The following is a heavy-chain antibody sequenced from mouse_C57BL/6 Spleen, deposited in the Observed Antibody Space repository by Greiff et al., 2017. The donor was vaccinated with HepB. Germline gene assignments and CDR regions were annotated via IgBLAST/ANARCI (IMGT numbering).Heavy chain of an antibody. CDR1: GYTFTDYN. Sequence: VQLQQSGPELVKPGASVKIPCKASGYTFTDYNMDWVKQSHGKSLEWIGDINPNNGGTIYNQKFKGKATLTVDKSSSTAYMELRSLTSEDTAVYDGARGGSSGYEAMDYWGQGTSVTVSS. V-gene: IGHV1-18*01. CDR3: ARGGSSGYEAMDY. CDR2: INPNNGGT. D-gene: IGHD3-2*02. J-gene: IGHJ4*01.